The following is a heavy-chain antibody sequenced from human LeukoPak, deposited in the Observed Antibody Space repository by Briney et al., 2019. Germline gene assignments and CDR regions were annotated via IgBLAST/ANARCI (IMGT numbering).Heavy chain of an antibody. CDR1: GFSFSSYW. Sequence: GGSLRLSCAASGFSFSSYWMAWVRQAPGKGLEWVANIKEDGSDKNYVESMKGRFTISRDNAKNSVYLQMNSLRGEDTAVYYCARDAAYGYDRFDYWGQGTLVTVSS. J-gene: IGHJ4*02. CDR2: IKEDGSDK. D-gene: IGHD5-18*01. CDR3: ARDAAYGYDRFDY. V-gene: IGHV3-7*01.